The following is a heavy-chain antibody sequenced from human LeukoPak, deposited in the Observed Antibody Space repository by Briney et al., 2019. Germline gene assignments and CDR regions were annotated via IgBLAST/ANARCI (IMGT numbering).Heavy chain of an antibody. D-gene: IGHD5-18*01. Sequence: SETLSLTCTVSGGSISSYYWSWIRQPAGKGLEWIGRIYTSGSTNYNPSLKSRVTMSVDTSKNQFSLKLSSVTAADTAVYYCARYSYGHHYYYMDVWGKGTTVTVSS. CDR2: IYTSGST. CDR3: ARYSYGHHYYYMDV. V-gene: IGHV4-4*07. CDR1: GGSISSYY. J-gene: IGHJ6*03.